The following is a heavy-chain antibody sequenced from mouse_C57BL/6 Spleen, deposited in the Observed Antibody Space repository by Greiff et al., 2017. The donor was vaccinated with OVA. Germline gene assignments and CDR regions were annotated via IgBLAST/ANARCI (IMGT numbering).Heavy chain of an antibody. J-gene: IGHJ4*01. CDR1: GYTFTDYE. V-gene: IGHV1-15*01. CDR3: TRPAYYSNYPRDYYAMDY. D-gene: IGHD2-5*01. Sequence: QVQLQQSGAELVRPGASVTLSCKASGYTFTDYEMHWVKQTPVHGLEWIGAIDPETGGTAYNQKFKGKAILTADKSSSTAYMELRSLTSEDSAVYYCTRPAYYSNYPRDYYAMDYWGQGTSVTVSS. CDR2: IDPETGGT.